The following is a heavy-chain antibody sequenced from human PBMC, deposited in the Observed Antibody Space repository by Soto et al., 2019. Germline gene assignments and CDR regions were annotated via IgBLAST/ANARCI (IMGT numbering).Heavy chain of an antibody. CDR1: GGSISIGGFY. CDR3: ARESNWNWFSP. V-gene: IGHV4-31*03. D-gene: IGHD1-1*01. CDR2: IYYSGST. J-gene: IGHJ5*02. Sequence: QLQESGPGLVKPSQTLSLTCPVSGGSISIGGFYWSWIRQHPGKGLEWIGYIYYSGSTSYNPSLKSRGIISVDTSKNQFSLKLRSVTAADRAVYYCARESNWNWFSPRGQGTLVTVSS.